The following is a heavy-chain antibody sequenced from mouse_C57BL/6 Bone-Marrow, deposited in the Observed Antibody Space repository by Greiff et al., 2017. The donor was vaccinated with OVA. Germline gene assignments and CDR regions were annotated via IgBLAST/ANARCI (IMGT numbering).Heavy chain of an antibody. D-gene: IGHD1-1*01. CDR2: FHPYNDDT. J-gene: IGHJ1*03. CDR1: GYTFTTYP. V-gene: IGHV1-47*01. CDR3: ARSTVVPYWYFDV. Sequence: VKLMESGAELVKPGASVKMSCKASGYTFTTYPIEWMKQNHGKSLEWIGNFHPYNDDTKYNEKFKGKATLTVEKSSSTVYLELSRLTSDDSAVYYCARSTVVPYWYFDVWGTGTTVTVSS.